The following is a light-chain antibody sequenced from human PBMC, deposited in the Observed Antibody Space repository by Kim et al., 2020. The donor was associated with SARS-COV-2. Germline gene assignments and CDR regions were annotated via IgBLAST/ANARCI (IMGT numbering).Light chain of an antibody. Sequence: SSELTQDPAVSVALGQTVRITCQGDSLRRYYASWYQQKPGQAPVLVIYGKNNRPSGIPDRFSGSTSGNTASLTITGAQAEEEADYYCKYRDSSGNVVFGGGTQLTVL. J-gene: IGLJ2*01. CDR2: GKN. CDR3: KYRDSSGNVV. V-gene: IGLV3-19*01. CDR1: SLRRYY.